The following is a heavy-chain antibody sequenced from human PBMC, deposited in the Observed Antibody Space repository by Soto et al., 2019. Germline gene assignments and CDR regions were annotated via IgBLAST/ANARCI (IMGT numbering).Heavy chain of an antibody. CDR1: GYTFTTYD. V-gene: IGHV1-18*01. Sequence: ASVKVSCKASGYTFTTYDISWVRQDPGQGLEWMGRISTYNGNTNYPQSLQGRLTMTTDTSTTTAYMELRNLRSDDTAVYYCARDPYHVLMVNAPNLYGMDVWGQGTTVTVSS. CDR3: ARDPYHVLMVNAPNLYGMDV. J-gene: IGHJ6*02. CDR2: ISTYNGNT. D-gene: IGHD2-8*01.